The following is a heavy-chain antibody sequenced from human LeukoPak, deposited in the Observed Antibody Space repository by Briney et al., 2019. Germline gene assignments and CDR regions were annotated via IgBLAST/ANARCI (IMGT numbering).Heavy chain of an antibody. CDR3: AKSKAMVRGYYFDY. CDR1: GFTFDDYA. Sequence: PGGSLRLSCAASGFTFDDYAMHWVRQAPGKGLEWVSGISWNSGSIGYADSVKGRFTISGDNAKNSLYLQMNSLRAEDTALYYCAKSKAMVRGYYFDYWGQGTLVTVSS. D-gene: IGHD3-10*01. V-gene: IGHV3-9*01. CDR2: ISWNSGSI. J-gene: IGHJ4*02.